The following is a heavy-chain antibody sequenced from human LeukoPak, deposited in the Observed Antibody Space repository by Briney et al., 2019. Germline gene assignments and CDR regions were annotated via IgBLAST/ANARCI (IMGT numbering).Heavy chain of an antibody. J-gene: IGHJ4*02. D-gene: IGHD2-8*02. CDR3: ATYRQVLLPFES. V-gene: IGHV3-23*01. Sequence: GGTLRLSCAASGFTFSSYGMIWVRQPPGKGLEWVSSIFPSGGEIHYADSVRGRFTISRDNSKSTLSLQMNSLRAEDTAIYYCATYRQVLLPFESWGQGTLVTVSS. CDR1: GFTFSSYG. CDR2: IFPSGGEI.